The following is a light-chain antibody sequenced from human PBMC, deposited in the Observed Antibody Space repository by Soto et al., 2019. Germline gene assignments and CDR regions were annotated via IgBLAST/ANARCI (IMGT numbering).Light chain of an antibody. CDR3: QHYHSGHRIA. CDR1: QSVSSSY. V-gene: IGKV3-20*01. Sequence: EIVLKQSPGTLSLYQGERATLSCRASQSVSSSYLAWYQQKPGQAPRLLIYGASSRATGIPDRFSGSGSGTDFTLTISRLEPEDFALYYCQHYHSGHRIAFGQGTRLEIK. CDR2: GAS. J-gene: IGKJ5*01.